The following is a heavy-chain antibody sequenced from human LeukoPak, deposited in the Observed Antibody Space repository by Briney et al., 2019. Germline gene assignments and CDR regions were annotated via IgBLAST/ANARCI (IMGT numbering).Heavy chain of an antibody. CDR1: GYTFTGYY. CDR3: ARGDYSSSWYGWFDP. V-gene: IGHV1-2*02. Sequence: ASVKVSCKASGYTFTGYYMHWVRQAPGQGLEWMGWINPNSGGTNYAQKFQGRVTMTRDTSISTAYMELSRLRSDDTAVYYCARGDYSSSWYGWFDPWGQGTLVTVSS. J-gene: IGHJ5*02. D-gene: IGHD6-13*01. CDR2: INPNSGGT.